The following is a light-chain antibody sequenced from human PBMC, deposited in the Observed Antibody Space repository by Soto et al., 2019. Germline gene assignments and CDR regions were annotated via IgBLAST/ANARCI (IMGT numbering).Light chain of an antibody. Sequence: IQMTQSPSSLSVSVGDRVTITCQASQNITTYLNWYQQKPGKAPKLLIYAASSLQTGVPSRFSGSGSGTDFTLTISSLQPEDFATYYCQQANSLPITFGQGTRLEIK. CDR1: QNITTY. J-gene: IGKJ5*01. CDR2: AAS. V-gene: IGKV1-39*01. CDR3: QQANSLPIT.